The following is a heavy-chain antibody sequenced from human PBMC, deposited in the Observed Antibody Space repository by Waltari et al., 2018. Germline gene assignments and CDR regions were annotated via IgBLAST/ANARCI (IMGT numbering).Heavy chain of an antibody. J-gene: IGHJ3*02. CDR3: ATSTRDGSYNAFDI. CDR1: GYTFTDYY. D-gene: IGHD1-26*01. Sequence: EVQLVQSGAEVKKPGATVKISCKVSGYTFTDYYLHWVQQAPGNGLEWMGLVDPEDGETIYSEKFQGRVTITADTSTDTAYMELSSLRSEDTAVYYCATSTRDGSYNAFDIWGQGTMVTVSS. CDR2: VDPEDGET. V-gene: IGHV1-69-2*01.